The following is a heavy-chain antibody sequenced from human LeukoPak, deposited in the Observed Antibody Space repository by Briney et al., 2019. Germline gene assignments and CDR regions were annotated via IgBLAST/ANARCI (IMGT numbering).Heavy chain of an antibody. V-gene: IGHV3-9*01. CDR2: ISWNSGSI. Sequence: PGRSLRLSCAASGFTFDDYAMHWVRQAPGKGLEWVSGISWNSGSIGYADSVKGRFTISRDNAENSLYLQMNSLRAEDTALYYCAKGGTSIADAFDYWGQGTLVTVSS. D-gene: IGHD6-6*01. J-gene: IGHJ4*02. CDR3: AKGGTSIADAFDY. CDR1: GFTFDDYA.